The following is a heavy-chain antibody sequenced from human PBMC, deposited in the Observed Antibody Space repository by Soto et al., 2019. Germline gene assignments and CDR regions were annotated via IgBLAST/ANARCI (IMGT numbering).Heavy chain of an antibody. CDR1: GYTFTSYG. CDR2: ISAYNGNT. Sequence: GASVKVSCKASGYTFTSYGISWVRQAPGQGLEWMGWISAYNGNTNYAQKLQGRVTMATDTSTRTAYMELRSLRSDDTAVYYCAREGYYSGSESYSPPRYYGMDVWGQGTTVTVSS. CDR3: AREGYYSGSESYSPPRYYGMDV. V-gene: IGHV1-18*01. D-gene: IGHD3-10*01. J-gene: IGHJ6*02.